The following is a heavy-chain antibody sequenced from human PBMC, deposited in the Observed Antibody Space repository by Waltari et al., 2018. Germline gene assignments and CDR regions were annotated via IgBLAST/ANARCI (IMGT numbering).Heavy chain of an antibody. J-gene: IGHJ3*02. CDR2: INPNSGGT. CDR3: ARVSLLRYFDWWDTNAFDI. Sequence: QVQLVQSGAEVKKPGASVKVSCKASGYTFTGYYMHWVRQAPGQGLEWMGRINPNSGGTNYAQKFQGRVTMTRDTSISTAYMELSRLRSDDTAVYYCARVSLLRYFDWWDTNAFDIWGQGTMVTVSS. V-gene: IGHV1-2*06. CDR1: GYTFTGYY. D-gene: IGHD3-9*01.